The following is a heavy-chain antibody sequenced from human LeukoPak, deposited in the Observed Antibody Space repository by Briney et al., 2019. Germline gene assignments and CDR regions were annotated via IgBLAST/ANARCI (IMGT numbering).Heavy chain of an antibody. J-gene: IGHJ4*02. CDR3: ARVTPAAGMSYDY. Sequence: PGGSLRLSCAASGFTFSSYSMNWVRQAPGKGLEWVSSISSSSSYIHYADSVKGRFTISRDNAKNSLYLQMNSLRAEDTAVYYCARVTPAAGMSYDYWGQGTLVTVSS. CDR1: GFTFSSYS. D-gene: IGHD6-13*01. V-gene: IGHV3-21*01. CDR2: ISSSSSYI.